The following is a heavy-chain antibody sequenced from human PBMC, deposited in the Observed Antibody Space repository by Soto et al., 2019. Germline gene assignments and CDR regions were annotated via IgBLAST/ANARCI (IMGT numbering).Heavy chain of an antibody. Sequence: GGSLRLSCAASGFTVSSNYMSWVRQAPGKGLEWVSVIYSGGRTYYADSAKGRFTISRQNSKNTLYLQMNSLRAEETAVYYCARHARTVVDTAMAAAFDIWGQGTMVTVS. CDR1: GFTVSSNY. CDR3: ARHARTVVDTAMAAAFDI. CDR2: IYSGGRT. V-gene: IGHV3-53*04. D-gene: IGHD5-18*01. J-gene: IGHJ3*02.